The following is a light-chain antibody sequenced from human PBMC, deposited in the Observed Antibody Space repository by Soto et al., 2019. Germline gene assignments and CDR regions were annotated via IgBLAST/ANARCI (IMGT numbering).Light chain of an antibody. CDR3: GLRV. J-gene: IGLJ1*01. CDR1: SSDVGGYNY. CDR2: DVS. V-gene: IGLV2-11*01. Sequence: QSVLTQPRSVSGSPGQSVTISCTGTSSDVGGYNYVSWYQQHPGTAPKLMIYDVSKRPSGVPDRFSGSKSGNTASLTISGLQAEDEADDYCGLRVSGTGTKVTVL.